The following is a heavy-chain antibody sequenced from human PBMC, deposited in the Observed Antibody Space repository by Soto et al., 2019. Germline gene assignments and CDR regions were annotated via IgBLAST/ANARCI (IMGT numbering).Heavy chain of an antibody. J-gene: IGHJ6*02. D-gene: IGHD6-13*01. CDR2: IITILGIA. V-gene: IGHV1-69*02. CDR3: ARSGIAAAGIYYYYGMDV. Sequence: QVQLVQSGAEVKKPGSSVKVSCKASGGTFSSYTISWVRQAPGQGLEWMGRIITILGIANYAQKFQGRVTITANKSTSTAYMELSSLRSENTAVYYCARSGIAAAGIYYYYGMDVWGQGTTVTVSS. CDR1: GGTFSSYT.